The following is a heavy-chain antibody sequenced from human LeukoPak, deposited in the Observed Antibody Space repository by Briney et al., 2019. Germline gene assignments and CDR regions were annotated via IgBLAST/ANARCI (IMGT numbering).Heavy chain of an antibody. D-gene: IGHD2-21*01. CDR2: INPSGGST. J-gene: IGHJ4*02. V-gene: IGHV1-46*01. Sequence: GASVNVSCKASGGTFSSYAISWVRQAPGQGLEWMGIINPSGGSTSYAQKFQGRVTMTGDTSTSTVYMELSSLRSEDTAVYYCARDLCGPQGCFDYWGQGTLVTVSS. CDR3: ARDLCGPQGCFDY. CDR1: GGTFSSYA.